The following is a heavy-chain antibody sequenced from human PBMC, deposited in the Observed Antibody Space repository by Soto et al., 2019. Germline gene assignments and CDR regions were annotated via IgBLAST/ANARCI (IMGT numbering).Heavy chain of an antibody. D-gene: IGHD3-10*01. CDR3: ARDLYYGSGSYYYYYGMDV. J-gene: IGHJ6*02. V-gene: IGHV4-59*01. CDR2: IYYSGST. CDR1: GGSISSYY. Sequence: ETLSLTCTVSGGSISSYYWSWIRQPPGKGLEWIGYIYYSGSTNYNPSLKSRVTISVDTSKNQFSLKLSSVTAADTAVYYCARDLYYGSGSYYYYYGMDVWGQGTTVTVSS.